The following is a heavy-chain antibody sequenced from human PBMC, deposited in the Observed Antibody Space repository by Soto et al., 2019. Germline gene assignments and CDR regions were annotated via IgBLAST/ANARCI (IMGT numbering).Heavy chain of an antibody. J-gene: IGHJ6*03. V-gene: IGHV3-21*01. CDR1: GFNFNHYG. Sequence: EVQVVESGGGLVKPGGSLRLSCAASGFNFNHYGMHWVRQAPGKGLEWVSYISRTGDDKKFQDSLKGRFTISRDNAKNSLFLQMNSLRAEDTAIYYCARETFGDRFYMDVWGRGTTVTVSS. D-gene: IGHD3-10*01. CDR2: ISRTGDDK. CDR3: ARETFGDRFYMDV.